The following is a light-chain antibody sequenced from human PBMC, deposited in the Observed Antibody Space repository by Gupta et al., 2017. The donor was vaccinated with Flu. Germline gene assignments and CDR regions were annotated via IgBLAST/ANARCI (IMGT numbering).Light chain of an antibody. V-gene: IGKV3-15*01. CDR1: QTVRSN. CDR2: GAS. CDR3: QQYNNWPRT. J-gene: IGKJ3*01. Sequence: EIVMTQSPDTLSVSPGEGVTLSCWASQTVRSNLAWYQQKPGQAPRLLIYGASTRAGDIPARCSGSESGTEFTLTITSLQSEDFGVYYCQQYNNWPRTFGPGTRVDI.